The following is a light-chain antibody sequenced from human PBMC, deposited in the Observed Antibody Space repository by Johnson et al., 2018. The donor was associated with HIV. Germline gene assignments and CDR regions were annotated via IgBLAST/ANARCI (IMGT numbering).Light chain of an antibody. V-gene: IGLV1-51*01. CDR3: GTWDSSLSVYV. CDR1: SYNIGNNY. CDR2: DNN. Sequence: QSVLTQPPSVSAAPGQKVTISCSGSSYNIGNNYVSWYQQLPGTAPKLLIYDNNKRPSGIPDRFSGSKSGTSATLGITGLQTGDEAGYYCGTWDSSLSVYVFGTGTKVTVL. J-gene: IGLJ1*01.